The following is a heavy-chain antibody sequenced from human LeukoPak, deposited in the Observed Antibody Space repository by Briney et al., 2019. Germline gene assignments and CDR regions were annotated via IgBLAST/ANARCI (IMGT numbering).Heavy chain of an antibody. CDR1: GFTFNNYG. Sequence: GGSLRLSCAASGFTFNNYGMHWVRQAPGKGLEWVAVIWYDGSNKYYADSVKGRFAISRDNSKNTLHLQMNSLRAEDTAVYYCARDKRRVQLWAPDYWGQGTLVTVSS. J-gene: IGHJ4*02. CDR2: IWYDGSNK. CDR3: ARDKRRVQLWAPDY. V-gene: IGHV3-33*08. D-gene: IGHD5-18*01.